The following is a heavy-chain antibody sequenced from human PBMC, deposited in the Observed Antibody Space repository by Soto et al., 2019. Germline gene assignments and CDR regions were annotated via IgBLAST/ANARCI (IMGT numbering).Heavy chain of an antibody. CDR1: GYTFTSYA. V-gene: IGHV1-3*05. CDR2: INAGNGNK. Sequence: QVQLVQSGAEEKKPGASVKVSCKASGYTFTSYAMHWVRQAPGQRLEWMGWINAGNGNKKHSQKFQGRVTITRDTTASTAYMELSSLTSEDTAVYYCARGGPPIDYWGQGPLVTVSS. D-gene: IGHD3-10*01. J-gene: IGHJ4*02. CDR3: ARGGPPIDY.